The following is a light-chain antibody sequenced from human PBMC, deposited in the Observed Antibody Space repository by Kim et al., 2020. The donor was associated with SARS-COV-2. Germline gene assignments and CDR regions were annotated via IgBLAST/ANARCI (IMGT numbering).Light chain of an antibody. CDR3: QGGDRSSDHRL. J-gene: IGLJ2*01. CDR1: DIGSKS. CDR2: YDR. V-gene: IGLV3-21*04. Sequence: SYELTQPPSVSVAPGKTATITCGGIDIGSKSVHWYQQKPGQAPVLVIYYDRVRPSGIPERLSGSNSGDTATLTISRAEAGDEADYYSQGGDRSSDHRLFG.